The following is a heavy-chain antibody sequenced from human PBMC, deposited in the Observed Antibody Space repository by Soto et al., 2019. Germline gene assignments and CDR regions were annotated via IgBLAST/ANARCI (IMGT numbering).Heavy chain of an antibody. Sequence: TLSLNCVVSGASISSGDYSWSWIRQSPGKGLEWIGYIYIDGSTLYNPSLKSRVTILVDRSMNQFSLKLGSVTAADTAVYYCAPSSRGGIWFDPLGLGIRVT. J-gene: IGHJ5*02. D-gene: IGHD3-16*01. CDR3: APSSRGGIWFDP. CDR1: GASISSGDYS. CDR2: IYIDGST. V-gene: IGHV4-30-2*06.